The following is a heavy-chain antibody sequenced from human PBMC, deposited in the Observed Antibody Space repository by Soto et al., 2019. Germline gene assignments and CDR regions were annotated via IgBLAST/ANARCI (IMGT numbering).Heavy chain of an antibody. J-gene: IGHJ5*02. Sequence: QVQLQESGPGLVKPSQTLSLTCTVSGGSISSGDYYWTWIRQPPGKGLEGIGYIYYSGSTHYNPSLKSRLTISLDTSKNQFSLKLSSVTAADTAVYYCARVEGYYDSSGYNWFDPWGQGTLVTVSS. V-gene: IGHV4-30-4*01. D-gene: IGHD3-22*01. CDR1: GGSISSGDYY. CDR2: IYYSGST. CDR3: ARVEGYYDSSGYNWFDP.